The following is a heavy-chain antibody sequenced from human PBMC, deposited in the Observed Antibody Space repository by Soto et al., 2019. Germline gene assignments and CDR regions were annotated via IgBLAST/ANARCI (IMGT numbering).Heavy chain of an antibody. V-gene: IGHV1-69*06. Sequence: QVQLVQSGTVVQRRGSSVKVSCQASGGTFSSHGMAWLRQAPGQGLEWMGGIIPTFGTPTYAPKFQGRVTISADKSPNTASMERSILRSEDTGVYCCASERGPQDFESWGQGTLMTV. D-gene: IGHD2-15*01. CDR2: IIPTFGTP. CDR3: ASERGPQDFES. CDR1: GGTFSSHG. J-gene: IGHJ4*01.